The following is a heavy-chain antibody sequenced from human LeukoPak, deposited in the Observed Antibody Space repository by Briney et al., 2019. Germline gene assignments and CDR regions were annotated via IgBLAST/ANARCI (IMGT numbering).Heavy chain of an antibody. V-gene: IGHV3-74*01. CDR3: ARGPSVLGAIDN. CDR1: GFIFSRYL. D-gene: IGHD3-10*01. CDR2: INNDGSIT. J-gene: IGHJ4*02. Sequence: GGSLRLSCAASGFIFSRYLMHWVRQAPGKEPVWVSRINNDGSITNSADSVKGRLTISRDNAKDTLYLQMDSLRAEDTAIYFCARGPSVLGAIDNWGQGILVAVSS.